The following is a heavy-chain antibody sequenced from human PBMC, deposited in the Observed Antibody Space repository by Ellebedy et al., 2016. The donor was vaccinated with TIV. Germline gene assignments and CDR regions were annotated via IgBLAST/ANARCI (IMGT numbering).Heavy chain of an antibody. CDR1: GFTFSSYA. CDR3: AREMGYCSGGSCYARLYYYNAMDV. D-gene: IGHD2-15*01. J-gene: IGHJ6*02. Sequence: GESLKISCAASGFTFSSYAMSWVRQAPGKGLEWVSAISGSGGSTYYADSVKGRFTISRDNAKNSLYLQMNSLRAEDTAVYYCAREMGYCSGGSCYARLYYYNAMDVWGQGTTVTVSS. V-gene: IGHV3-23*01. CDR2: ISGSGGST.